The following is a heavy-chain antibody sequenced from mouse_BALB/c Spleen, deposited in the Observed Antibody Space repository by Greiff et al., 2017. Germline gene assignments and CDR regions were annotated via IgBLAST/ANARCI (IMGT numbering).Heavy chain of an antibody. CDR1: GFTFSSYA. CDR2: ISSGGST. V-gene: IGHV5-6-5*01. D-gene: IGHD2-4*01. CDR3: ARVEMITTGAMDY. J-gene: IGHJ4*01. Sequence: EVQRVESGGGLVKPGGSLKLSCAASGFTFSSYAMSWVRQTPEKRLEWVASISSGGSTYYPDSVKGRFTISRDNARNILYLQMSSLRSEDTAMYYCARVEMITTGAMDYWGQGTSVTVSS.